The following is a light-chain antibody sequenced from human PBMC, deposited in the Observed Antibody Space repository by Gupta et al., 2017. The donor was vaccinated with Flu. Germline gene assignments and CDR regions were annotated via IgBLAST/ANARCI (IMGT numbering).Light chain of an antibody. Sequence: FMLPQPRSVSESPGTTVTISCTRSSGSIATNYVQWFQQRPGSSPTTVIYEDNHRLSGVPDRCSGSIDSSSNSASLTISGLKTEDEADYYCQSYDSGNRDVVFGGGTKLTVL. V-gene: IGLV6-57*01. CDR1: SGSIATNY. J-gene: IGLJ2*01. CDR3: QSYDSGNRDVV. CDR2: EDN.